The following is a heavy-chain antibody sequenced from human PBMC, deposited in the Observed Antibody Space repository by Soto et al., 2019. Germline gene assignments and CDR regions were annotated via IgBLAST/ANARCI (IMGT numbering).Heavy chain of an antibody. J-gene: IGHJ3*02. V-gene: IGHV3-49*04. CDR1: GFTFSIYG. D-gene: IGHD1-26*01. CDR3: TRDTGSGSYYVVAFDI. Sequence: PGGSLRLSCAAAGFTFSIYGIHWVRQAPGKGLEWVGFIRSKAYGGTTEYAASVKGRFTISRDDSKSIAYLQMNSLKTEDTAVYYCTRDTGSGSYYVVAFDIWGQGTMVTVSS. CDR2: IRSKAYGGTT.